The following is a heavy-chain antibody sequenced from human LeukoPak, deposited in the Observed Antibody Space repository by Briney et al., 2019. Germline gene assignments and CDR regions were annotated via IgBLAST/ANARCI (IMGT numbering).Heavy chain of an antibody. CDR2: IYYSGST. CDR3: ARAFVDSSGYYDDY. CDR1: GGSISSYS. Sequence: SETLSLTCTISGGSISSYSWSWIRQPPGKGLEWVGYIYYSGSTNYNPSPKSRVTISVDTSKNQFPLKLSSVTAADTAVYYCARAFVDSSGYYDDYWGQGTLVIVSS. J-gene: IGHJ4*02. V-gene: IGHV4-59*01. D-gene: IGHD3-22*01.